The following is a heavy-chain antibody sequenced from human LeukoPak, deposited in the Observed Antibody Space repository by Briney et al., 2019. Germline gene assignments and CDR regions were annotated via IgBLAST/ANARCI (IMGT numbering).Heavy chain of an antibody. J-gene: IGHJ6*02. CDR1: GYTFTGYY. V-gene: IGHV1-2*02. Sequence: ASVKVSCKASGYTFTGYYMHWVRQAPGQGLEWMGWINPNSGGTNYAQKFQGSVTMTRDTSISTAYMELSRLRSDDTAVYYCARDYCSSTSCYYYGMDVWGQGTTVTVSS. CDR2: INPNSGGT. CDR3: ARDYCSSTSCYYYGMDV. D-gene: IGHD2-2*01.